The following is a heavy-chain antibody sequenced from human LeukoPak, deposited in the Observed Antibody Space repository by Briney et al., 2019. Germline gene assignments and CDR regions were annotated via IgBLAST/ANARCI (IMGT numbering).Heavy chain of an antibody. Sequence: GGSQRLSCAVSGFIFRSHAMSWVRQAPGRGLEWVSATSGCGGSTDYADSVKGRFTISRDNSKNTLYLQMTSLRAEDTAVYYCAKGGLYYDSSLQHWGQGTLVTVSS. CDR3: AKGGLYYDSSLQH. V-gene: IGHV3-23*01. J-gene: IGHJ1*01. D-gene: IGHD3-22*01. CDR1: GFIFRSHA. CDR2: TSGCGGST.